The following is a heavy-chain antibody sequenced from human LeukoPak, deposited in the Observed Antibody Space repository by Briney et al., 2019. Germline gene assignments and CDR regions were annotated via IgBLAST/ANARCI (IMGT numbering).Heavy chain of an antibody. J-gene: IGHJ1*01. CDR1: GFTFSSYG. V-gene: IGHV3-23*01. D-gene: IGHD5-12*01. CDR2: ISGSGDRT. Sequence: GGSLRLSCAASGFTFSSYGMIWVRQAPGKGLEWVSGISGSGDRTYYADSVKGRFSISRDNSENTLLLQMNSLRADDTAVYYCARNRPAGYAYGFELQHWGQGTLVNVSS. CDR3: ARNRPAGYAYGFELQH.